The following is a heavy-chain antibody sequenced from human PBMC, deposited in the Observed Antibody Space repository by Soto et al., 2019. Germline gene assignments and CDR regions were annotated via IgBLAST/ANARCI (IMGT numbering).Heavy chain of an antibody. CDR2: IYYSENT. CDR1: GGSISSSSNH. V-gene: IGHV4-39*01. Sequence: QLQLQESGPGLVKPSETLSLTCTVSGGSISSSSNHWGWIRQPPGKGLEWIGNIYYSENTYYNPSLKSRVTISVATSKNQFSLRLTSVTAADTAVYYCATHPPYGPLDHWGQGTLVTVSS. CDR3: ATHPPYGPLDH. D-gene: IGHD4-17*01. J-gene: IGHJ4*02.